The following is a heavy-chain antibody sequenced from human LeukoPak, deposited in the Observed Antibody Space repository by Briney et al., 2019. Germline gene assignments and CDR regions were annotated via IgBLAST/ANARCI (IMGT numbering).Heavy chain of an antibody. CDR1: GGSISSSSYY. V-gene: IGHV4-39*07. Sequence: SETLSLTCTVSGGSISSSSYYWGWIRQPPGKGLEWIGSIYYSGSTYYNPSLKSRVTISVDTSKNQFSLKLSSVTAADTAVYYCARARRDGYNKTPDYWGQGTLVTVSS. CDR3: ARARRDGYNKTPDY. CDR2: IYYSGST. J-gene: IGHJ4*02. D-gene: IGHD5-24*01.